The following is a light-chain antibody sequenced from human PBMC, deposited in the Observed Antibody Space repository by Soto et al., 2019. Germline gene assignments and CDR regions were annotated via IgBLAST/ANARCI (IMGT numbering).Light chain of an antibody. CDR1: NIGSKS. V-gene: IGLV3-21*04. J-gene: IGLJ2*01. CDR3: QVWDSSRGYVV. CDR2: YDS. Sequence: SSELTQPPSVSVAPGKTARITCGGNNIGSKSVHWYQQKPGQAPVLVIYYDSDRPSGIPERFSGSNSGNTATLTISRVEAGDEADYYCQVWDSSRGYVVFGGGTKLTVL.